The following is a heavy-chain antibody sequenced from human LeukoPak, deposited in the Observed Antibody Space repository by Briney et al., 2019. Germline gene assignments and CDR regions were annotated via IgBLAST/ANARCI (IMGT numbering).Heavy chain of an antibody. CDR1: GGSISSYY. J-gene: IGHJ4*02. CDR2: IYYTGTT. V-gene: IGHV4-59*01. Sequence: SETLSLTCTVSGGSISSYYWTWIRQIPGKGLEWIGYIYYTGTTNYNPLFESRATISVDTSKNQFSLKLTSVTAADTAVYFCARGEDFERYYLAYWGQGTLVTVSS. D-gene: IGHD3-9*01. CDR3: ARGEDFERYYLAY.